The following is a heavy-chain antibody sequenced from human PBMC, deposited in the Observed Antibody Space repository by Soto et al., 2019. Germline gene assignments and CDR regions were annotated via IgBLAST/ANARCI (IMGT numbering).Heavy chain of an antibody. CDR3: ARDTVTSPYYYGMDV. J-gene: IGHJ6*02. CDR1: GFTFSSYG. V-gene: IGHV3-33*01. Sequence: PGGSLRLSCAASGFTFSSYGMHWVRQAPGKGLEWVAVIWYDGSNKYYADSVKGRFTISRDNSKNTLYLQMNSLRAEDTAVYYCARDTVTSPYYYGMDVWGQGTTVTV. D-gene: IGHD4-17*01. CDR2: IWYDGSNK.